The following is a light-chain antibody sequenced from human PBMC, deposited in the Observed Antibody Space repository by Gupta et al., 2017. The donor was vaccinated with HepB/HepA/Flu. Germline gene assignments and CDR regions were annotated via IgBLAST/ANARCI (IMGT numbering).Light chain of an antibody. CDR3: HQYNDSSPWT. CDR1: QSVITN. J-gene: IGKJ1*01. CDR2: GAA. Sequence: EIIMPQSPSTLSVSHGERATLLCRASQSVITNIARYQQKPGQVPRILIYGAATKARGVPARLIGSGSGTKVTLSISSLQSEDFAVNYCHQYNDSSPWTFGQGTKVDLK. V-gene: IGKV3-15*01.